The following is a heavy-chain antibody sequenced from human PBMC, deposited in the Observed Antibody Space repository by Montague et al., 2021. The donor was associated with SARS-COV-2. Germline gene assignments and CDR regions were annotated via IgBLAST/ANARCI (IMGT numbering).Heavy chain of an antibody. CDR1: GIIFTNSW. J-gene: IGHJ4*02. CDR2: IKPDGTDK. V-gene: IGHV3-7*01. D-gene: IGHD3-22*01. CDR3: ATDSFSSYFD. Sequence: SLRLSFAASGIIFTNSWMSWVRQAPGKGLEWVANIKPDGTDKYYVDSVKGRFTISRDNAKKSLYLQMNSLTAEDTAVYYCATDSFSSYFDWGQGTLVTVSS.